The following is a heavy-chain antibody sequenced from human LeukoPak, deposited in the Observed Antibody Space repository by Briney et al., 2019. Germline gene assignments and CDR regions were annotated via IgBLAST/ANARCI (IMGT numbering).Heavy chain of an antibody. CDR2: IYHSGTT. D-gene: IGHD6-19*01. V-gene: IGHV4-30-4*07. J-gene: IGHJ5*02. CDR1: GVAISRGGYA. Sequence: SETLSLTCAVSGVAISRGGYAWHWIRQPRGRGLEWIAYIYHSGTTYYNPSLKSRATISVDTSKNQFSLKLSSVTAADTAVYYCVRGRYSSGWFKDKNWFDPWGQGIPVTVSS. CDR3: VRGRYSSGWFKDKNWFDP.